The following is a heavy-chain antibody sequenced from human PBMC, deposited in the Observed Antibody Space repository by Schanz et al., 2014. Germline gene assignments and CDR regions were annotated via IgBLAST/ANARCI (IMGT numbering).Heavy chain of an antibody. D-gene: IGHD2-15*01. CDR1: GFTFSDHY. Sequence: EVLLVESGGGLVKPGGSLRLSCAASGFTFSDHYMDWVRQAPGKGLEWVSAISGSGGSTYYADSVKGRFTISRDNSKNTLYLQMNSLSADDTAVFYCAKGMGYCSGGTCYDYYYYGLDVWGQGTTVTVSS. CDR2: ISGSGGST. V-gene: IGHV3-23*04. J-gene: IGHJ6*02. CDR3: AKGMGYCSGGTCYDYYYYGLDV.